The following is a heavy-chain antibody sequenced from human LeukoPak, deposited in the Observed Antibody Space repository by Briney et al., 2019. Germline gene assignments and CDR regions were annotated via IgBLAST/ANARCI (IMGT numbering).Heavy chain of an antibody. V-gene: IGHV4-59*01. CDR2: IHYSGST. D-gene: IGHD3-22*01. CDR1: GGSISSYY. CDR3: ARPGYYDSSGFYAFDI. J-gene: IGHJ3*02. Sequence: PSETLSLTCTVSGGSISSYYWSWIRQPPGKGLEWIGYIHYSGSTNYNPSLKSRVTISVDTSKNQFSLKLSSVTAADTAVYYCARPGYYDSSGFYAFDIWGQGTMVTVSS.